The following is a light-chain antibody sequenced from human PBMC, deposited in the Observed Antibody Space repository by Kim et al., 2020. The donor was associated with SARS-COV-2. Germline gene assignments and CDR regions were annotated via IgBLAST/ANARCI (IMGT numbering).Light chain of an antibody. J-gene: IGKJ2*03. Sequence: SASVGDRVTITCQASQNITNYLNWYQQKPGKAPKLLIYDASNVETGVPSRFSGSGSGTDFTFTINSLQPEDIATYYCQQYDNFPLSFGPGTKLEI. CDR2: DAS. V-gene: IGKV1-33*01. CDR1: QNITNY. CDR3: QQYDNFPLS.